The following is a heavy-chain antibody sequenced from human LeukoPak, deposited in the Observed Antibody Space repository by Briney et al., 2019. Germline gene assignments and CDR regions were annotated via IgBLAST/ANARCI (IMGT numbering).Heavy chain of an antibody. V-gene: IGHV4-59*08. CDR1: GGSISSYY. CDR2: IYYSGST. J-gene: IGHJ4*02. CDR3: ARLDSSGI. Sequence: SETLSLTCTVSGGSISSYYRSWIRQPPGKGLEWIGYIYYSGSTNYNPSLKSRVTISVDTSKNQFSLKLSSVTAADTAVYYCARLDSSGIWGQGTLVTVSS. D-gene: IGHD6-19*01.